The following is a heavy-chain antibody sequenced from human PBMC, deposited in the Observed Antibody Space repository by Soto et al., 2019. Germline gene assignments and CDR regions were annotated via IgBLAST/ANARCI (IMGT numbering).Heavy chain of an antibody. V-gene: IGHV1-2*02. Sequence: QVQLVQSGAEVKTPGASVKVSCKASGYPLTDYYMHWVRQAPGQGLEWMGWINPKSGGTNYAQKFQGRVTMTRDTSINTAYMELNRLSSDDTAVFVCATMQVRSVYWGQGTLVTVSS. CDR3: ATMQVRSVY. D-gene: IGHD6-6*01. CDR2: INPKSGGT. J-gene: IGHJ4*02. CDR1: GYPLTDYY.